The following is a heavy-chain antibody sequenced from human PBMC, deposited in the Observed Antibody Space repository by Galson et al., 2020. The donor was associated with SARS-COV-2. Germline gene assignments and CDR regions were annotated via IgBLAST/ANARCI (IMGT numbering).Heavy chain of an antibody. D-gene: IGHD1-26*01. CDR3: ARATGGSYCYGIDV. J-gene: IGHJ6*01. CDR2: ISYDGSNK. CDR1: GITFSSYA. V-gene: IGHV3-30-3*01. Sequence: GESLKISCAASGITFSSYAMHWVRQAPGKGLEWVAVISYDGSNKYYAASVKGRFTISRDNSKNTLYLQMNSLSAEDTAVYYCARATGGSYCYGIDVWGQGTTVTVSS.